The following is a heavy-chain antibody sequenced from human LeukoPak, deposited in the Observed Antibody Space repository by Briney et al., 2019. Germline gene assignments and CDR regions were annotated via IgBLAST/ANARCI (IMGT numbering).Heavy chain of an antibody. Sequence: IRQRAGKGLEWIERIYTSGSTNYNPSLKSRVTISVDTSKNQFSLKLSSVTAADTAVYYCARDQGVYGDYMDNWFDPWGQGTLVTVSS. CDR3: ARDQGVYGDYMDNWFDP. J-gene: IGHJ5*02. V-gene: IGHV4-61*02. D-gene: IGHD4-17*01. CDR2: IYTSGST.